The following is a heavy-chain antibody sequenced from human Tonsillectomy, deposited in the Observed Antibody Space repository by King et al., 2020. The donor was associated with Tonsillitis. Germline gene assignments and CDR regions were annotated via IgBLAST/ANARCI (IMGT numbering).Heavy chain of an antibody. CDR3: ARDQSSRTLDAFDI. J-gene: IGHJ3*02. Sequence: VQLVESGGGLVQPGGSLRLSCAASGFTFSSYEMNWVRQAPGKGLEWGSYISSSGSTIYYADSVKGRFTISRDNAKNSLYLQMNSLRAEDTAVYYCARDQSSRTLDAFDIWGQGTMVTVSS. CDR1: GFTFSSYE. CDR2: ISSSGSTI. V-gene: IGHV3-48*03.